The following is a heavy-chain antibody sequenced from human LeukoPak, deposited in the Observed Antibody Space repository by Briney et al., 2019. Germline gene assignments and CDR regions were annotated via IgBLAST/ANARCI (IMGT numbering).Heavy chain of an antibody. Sequence: GGSLRLSCAASAFTFSNYGMHWVRQAPGKGLEWVAVISYDATNKYYADSVKGRFTISRDNSKNTVFLQMNSLRVEDTAVYYCAKDYEGRFWGQGTLVTVSS. J-gene: IGHJ4*02. CDR3: AKDYEGRF. V-gene: IGHV3-30*18. D-gene: IGHD3-3*01. CDR2: ISYDATNK. CDR1: AFTFSNYG.